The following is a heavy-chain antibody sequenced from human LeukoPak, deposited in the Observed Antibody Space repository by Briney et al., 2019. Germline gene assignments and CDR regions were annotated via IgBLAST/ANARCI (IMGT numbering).Heavy chain of an antibody. CDR1: GFTFSSYW. Sequence: GGSLRLSCAASGFTFSSYWMSWVRQAPGKGLEWVANMKQDGSEKYYVDSVKGRFTISRDNAKNSLYLQMNSLRAEDTAVYYCARDSGYSYGPWYFDLWGRGTLVTVSS. J-gene: IGHJ2*01. CDR3: ARDSGYSYGPWYFDL. D-gene: IGHD5-18*01. V-gene: IGHV3-7*01. CDR2: MKQDGSEK.